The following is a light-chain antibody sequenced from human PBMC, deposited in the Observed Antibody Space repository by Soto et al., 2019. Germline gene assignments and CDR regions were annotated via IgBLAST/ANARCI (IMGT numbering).Light chain of an antibody. Sequence: QSVLTQPPSASGNPGQRVTISCSGSSSNIGSNYVYWYQQLPGTAPKLLIYRNNQRPSGVPDRFSGSKSGTSASLAIRGLRSEDEADYYWASWDDSLSGYVFGTGTKLTVL. CDR3: ASWDDSLSGYV. J-gene: IGLJ1*01. V-gene: IGLV1-47*01. CDR2: RNN. CDR1: SSNIGSNY.